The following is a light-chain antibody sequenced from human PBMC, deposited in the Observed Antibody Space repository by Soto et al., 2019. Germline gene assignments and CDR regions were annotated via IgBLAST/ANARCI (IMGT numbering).Light chain of an antibody. V-gene: IGLV2-23*01. Sequence: QSALTQPASVSGSPGQSITISCTGTSSDVGSYNLVSWYQQHPGKAPKLMNYEGSKRPSGVSNRFSGSKSGNTASLTISGLQAEDEADYYCCSYAGSSKVFGTGTKVTVL. CDR2: EGS. CDR1: SSDVGSYNL. CDR3: CSYAGSSKV. J-gene: IGLJ1*01.